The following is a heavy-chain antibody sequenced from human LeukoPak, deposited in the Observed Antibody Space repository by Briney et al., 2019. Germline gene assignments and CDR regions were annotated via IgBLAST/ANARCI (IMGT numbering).Heavy chain of an antibody. CDR2: IIPILGIA. CDR3: AREAGKGSSSSDFDY. CDR1: GGTFSSYA. Sequence: SVKVSCKASGGTFSSYAISWVRQAPGQGLEWMGRIIPILGIANYAQKFQGRVTITADKSTSTAYMELSSLRSEDTAVYYCAREAGKGSSSSDFDYWGQGTLVTVSS. V-gene: IGHV1-69*04. D-gene: IGHD6-13*01. J-gene: IGHJ4*02.